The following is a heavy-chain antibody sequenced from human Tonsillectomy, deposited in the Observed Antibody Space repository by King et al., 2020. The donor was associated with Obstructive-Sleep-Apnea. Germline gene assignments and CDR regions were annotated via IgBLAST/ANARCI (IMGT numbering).Heavy chain of an antibody. CDR2: INHSGST. CDR3: AGDYGGNSAY. J-gene: IGHJ4*02. CDR1: GGSFSGYY. V-gene: IGHV4-34*01. D-gene: IGHD4-23*01. Sequence: VQLQQWGAGLLKPSETLSLTCAVYGGSFSGYYWSWIRQPPGKGLEWIGEINHSGSTNYKPSLKSRVTISVDTSKNQFSLKLSSVTAADTAVYYCAGDYGGNSAYWGQGTLVTVSS.